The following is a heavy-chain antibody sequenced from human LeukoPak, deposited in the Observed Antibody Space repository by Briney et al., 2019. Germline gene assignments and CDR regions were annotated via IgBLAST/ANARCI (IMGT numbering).Heavy chain of an antibody. J-gene: IGHJ4*02. CDR3: ARGADAVYSSSRFDY. Sequence: SETLSLTCTVSGGSISSYYWSWIRQPPGKGLEWIGYIYYSGSTNYNPSLKSRVTISADTSKNQFSLKMRSVTAADTAVYYCARGADAVYSSSRFDYWGRGTLVTVSS. CDR2: IYYSGST. CDR1: GGSISSYY. D-gene: IGHD6-13*01. V-gene: IGHV4-59*01.